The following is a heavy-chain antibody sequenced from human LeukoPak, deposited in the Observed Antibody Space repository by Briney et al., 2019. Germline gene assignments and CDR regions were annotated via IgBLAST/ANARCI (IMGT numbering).Heavy chain of an antibody. CDR3: ARGPYGDYVDAFDI. CDR1: GFTFSSYA. Sequence: GGSLRLSCAASGFTFSSYAMSWVRQAPGKGLEWVSAISGSGGSTYYADSVKGRFTISRDNAKNSLYLQMNGLRDEDTAVYYCARGPYGDYVDAFDIWGQGTMVTVSS. CDR2: ISGSGGST. V-gene: IGHV3-23*01. D-gene: IGHD4-17*01. J-gene: IGHJ3*02.